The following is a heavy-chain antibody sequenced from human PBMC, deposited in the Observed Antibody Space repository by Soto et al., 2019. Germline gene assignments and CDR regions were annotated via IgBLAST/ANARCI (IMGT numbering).Heavy chain of an antibody. V-gene: IGHV5-10-1*01. D-gene: IGHD6-19*01. Sequence: PGESLKISCKGSGYSFTSYWISWVRQMPGKGLEWMGRIDPSDSYTNYSPSFQGYVTISADKSISTAYLQWSSLKASDTAMYYCARLGIAVEDYYYYGMDVWGQGTTVTVSS. CDR2: IDPSDSYT. CDR3: ARLGIAVEDYYYYGMDV. J-gene: IGHJ6*01. CDR1: GYSFTSYW.